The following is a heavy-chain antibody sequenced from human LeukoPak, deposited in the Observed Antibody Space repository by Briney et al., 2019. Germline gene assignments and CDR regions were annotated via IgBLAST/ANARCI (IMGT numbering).Heavy chain of an antibody. Sequence: GGSLRLSCAASGFTVSSNYMSWVRQAPGKGLEWVSVNSGGSTYYADSVKGRFTISRDNSKNTLYLQMNSLRAEDTAVYYCARGADSGSYYNAGTGDFDLWGRGTLVTVSS. J-gene: IGHJ2*01. CDR3: ARGADSGSYYNAGTGDFDL. CDR2: NSGGST. V-gene: IGHV3-53*01. D-gene: IGHD3-10*01. CDR1: GFTVSSNY.